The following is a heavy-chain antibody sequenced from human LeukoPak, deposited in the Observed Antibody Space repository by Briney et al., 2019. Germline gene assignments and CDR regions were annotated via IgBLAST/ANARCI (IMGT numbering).Heavy chain of an antibody. CDR3: ATDGSKVREVIAYYFDY. CDR2: IWYGGSST. V-gene: IGHV3-33*08. Sequence: GGSLRLSCAASGFTFSSCGMHWVRQAPGKGLGWMAVIWYGGSSTHYADSVKGRFTISRDNSKNTLYLQMNSLRAEDTAVYYCATDGSKVREVIAYYFDYWGQGALVTVSS. CDR1: GFTFSSCG. J-gene: IGHJ4*02. D-gene: IGHD3-10*01.